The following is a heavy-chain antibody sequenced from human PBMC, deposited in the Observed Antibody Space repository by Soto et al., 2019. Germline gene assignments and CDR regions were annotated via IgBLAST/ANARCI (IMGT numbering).Heavy chain of an antibody. CDR2: MNPGSGNT. Sequence: ASVKVSCKASGYTFTNYEINWVRQATGQGLEWMGWMNPGSGNTDYAHKFQGRVTMTRNLYISTAYMELSRLGSDDTAIYYCARMASSGSLNWLDPWGQGTLVTVSS. CDR1: GYTFTNYE. CDR3: ARMASSGSLNWLDP. D-gene: IGHD3-3*01. V-gene: IGHV1-8*01. J-gene: IGHJ5*02.